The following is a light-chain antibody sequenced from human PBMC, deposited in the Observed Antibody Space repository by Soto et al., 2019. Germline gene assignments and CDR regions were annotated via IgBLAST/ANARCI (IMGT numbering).Light chain of an antibody. J-gene: IGKJ4*01. Sequence: IVLILSPGTLSLYPGERATLSCRASRSLSSDYLAWYQQKPGQAPRLLFYHASRRATGTPDRFSVSGSGTDFTLTISRLEPGDFAVYYCQQYGIHFGGGTKVDIK. V-gene: IGKV3-20*01. CDR2: HAS. CDR3: QQYGIH. CDR1: RSLSSDY.